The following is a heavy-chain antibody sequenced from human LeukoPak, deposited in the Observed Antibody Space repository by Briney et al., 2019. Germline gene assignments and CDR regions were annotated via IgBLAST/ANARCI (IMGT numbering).Heavy chain of an antibody. J-gene: IGHJ6*04. CDR3: ARDILMDV. D-gene: IGHD2-15*01. CDR2: IYYSGST. Sequence: SETLSLTCTVSGYSISSGYYWGWIRQPPGKGLEWIGSIYYSGSTYYNPSLKSRVTISIDTSKNQFSLELNSVTAADTAVYYCARDILMDVWGKGTTVTVSS. CDR1: GYSISSGYY. V-gene: IGHV4-38-2*02.